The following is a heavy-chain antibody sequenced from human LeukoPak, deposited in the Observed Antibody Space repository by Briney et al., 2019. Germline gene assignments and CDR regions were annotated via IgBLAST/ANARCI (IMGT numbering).Heavy chain of an antibody. CDR2: ISSSSSYI. J-gene: IGHJ6*02. CDR1: GSTFSSYS. Sequence: PGGSLRLSCAASGSTFSSYSMNWVRQAPGKGLEWVSSISSSSSYIYYADSVKGRFTISRDNAKNSLYLQMNSLRAEDTAVYYCARGGGIDYYYKMDVWGQGTTVTVSS. V-gene: IGHV3-21*01. CDR3: ARGGGIDYYYKMDV. D-gene: IGHD1-26*01.